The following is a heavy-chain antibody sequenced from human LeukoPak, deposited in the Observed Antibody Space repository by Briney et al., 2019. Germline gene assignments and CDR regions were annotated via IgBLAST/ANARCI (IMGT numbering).Heavy chain of an antibody. J-gene: IGHJ4*02. CDR1: GYTSTYYF. D-gene: IGHD4-17*01. V-gene: IGHV1-2*02. CDR3: AKITTCFEDDGYFDY. Sequence: ASVKVSCKASGYTSTYYFIHWVRQAPGQGLEWMGWINPNTGGTNYAQKFQGRVTATRDTSITTAYMELSRLRSDDTAIYYCAKITTCFEDDGYFDYWGQGTLVTVSS. CDR2: INPNTGGT.